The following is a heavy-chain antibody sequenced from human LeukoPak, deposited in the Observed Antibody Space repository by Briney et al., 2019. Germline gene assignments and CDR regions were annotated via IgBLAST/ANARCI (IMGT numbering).Heavy chain of an antibody. CDR2: INPSGGST. V-gene: IGHV1-46*01. CDR1: GYTFTSYY. D-gene: IGHD2-8*01. Sequence: ASVKVSCKASGYTFTSYYMHWVRQAPGQGFEWMGIINPSGGSTSYAQKFQGRVTMTRDMSTSTVYMELSSLRSEDTAVYYCARESGGYCTNGVCYLDYWGQGTLVTVSS. CDR3: ARESGGYCTNGVCYLDY. J-gene: IGHJ4*02.